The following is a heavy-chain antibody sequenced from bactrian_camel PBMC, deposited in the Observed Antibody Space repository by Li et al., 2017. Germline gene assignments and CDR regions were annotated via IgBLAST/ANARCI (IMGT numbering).Heavy chain of an antibody. Sequence: QLVESGGDLVQPGGSLTLSCTASGFTFSGYWMYWVRQTPAKGLEWDSGVASNGGSTEYADSIVGRFTISIDNAKNTVYLQMNSLKPEDTAVYYCATGRMYSSGWYIGLGGDNNWGQGTQVTVS. V-gene: IGHV3S25*01. J-gene: IGHJ4*01. CDR1: GFTFSGYW. CDR2: VASNGGST. CDR3: ATGRMYSSGWYIGLGGDNN. D-gene: IGHD6*01.